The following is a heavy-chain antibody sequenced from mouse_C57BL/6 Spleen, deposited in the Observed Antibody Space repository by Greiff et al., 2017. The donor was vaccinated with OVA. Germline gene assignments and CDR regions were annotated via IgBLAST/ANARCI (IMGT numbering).Heavy chain of an antibody. D-gene: IGHD1-1*01. CDR3: AREDGSSYGAMDY. V-gene: IGHV1-4*01. Sequence: QVQLQQSGAELARPGASVKMSCKASGYTFTSYTMHWVKQRPGQGLEWIGYINPSSGYTKYNQKFKYKATLTADKSSSTAYMQLSSLTSEDSAVYYCAREDGSSYGAMDYWGQGTSVTVSS. CDR1: GYTFTSYT. CDR2: INPSSGYT. J-gene: IGHJ4*01.